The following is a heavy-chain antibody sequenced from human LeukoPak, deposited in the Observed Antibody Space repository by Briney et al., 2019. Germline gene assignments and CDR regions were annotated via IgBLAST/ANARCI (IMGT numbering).Heavy chain of an antibody. J-gene: IGHJ4*02. Sequence: SETLSLTCTVSGGSISSGGYYWSWIRQPPGKGLEWIGYIYHSGSTYYNPSLKSRVTISVDRSKNQFSLKLSSVTAADTAVYYCARAPGYSSSWYFDYWGQGTLVTVSS. CDR1: GGSISSGGYY. CDR2: IYHSGST. V-gene: IGHV4-30-2*01. D-gene: IGHD6-13*01. CDR3: ARAPGYSSSWYFDY.